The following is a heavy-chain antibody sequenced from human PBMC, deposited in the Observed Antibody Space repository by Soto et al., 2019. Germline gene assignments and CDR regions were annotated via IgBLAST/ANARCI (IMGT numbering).Heavy chain of an antibody. CDR2: IYYSGSS. Sequence: PSETLSLTCTVSGGSIGSGGSYWSWIRQLPGKGLEWIGYIYYSGSSYYNPSLKSRVTMSIDTSESQFSLKLSSVTAADTAVYFCAVKLTGSYDCFDQWGQGTLVTVSS. CDR1: GGSIGSGGSY. V-gene: IGHV4-31*03. J-gene: IGHJ4*02. CDR3: AVKLTGSYDCFDQ. D-gene: IGHD1-26*01.